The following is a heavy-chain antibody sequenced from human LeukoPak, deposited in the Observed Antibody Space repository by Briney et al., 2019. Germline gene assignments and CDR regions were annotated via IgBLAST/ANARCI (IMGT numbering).Heavy chain of an antibody. J-gene: IGHJ4*02. V-gene: IGHV4-39*07. Sequence: KPSETLSLTCTVSGASISSSSYYWGWIRQPPGKGLKWIGSISYSGSTYYNPSLKSPVTISVDTSKNQFSLKLNSVTAADTAVYYCAREVYDFWSGYSQPFDYWGQGTLVTVSS. CDR1: GASISSSSYY. CDR3: AREVYDFWSGYSQPFDY. CDR2: ISYSGST. D-gene: IGHD3-3*01.